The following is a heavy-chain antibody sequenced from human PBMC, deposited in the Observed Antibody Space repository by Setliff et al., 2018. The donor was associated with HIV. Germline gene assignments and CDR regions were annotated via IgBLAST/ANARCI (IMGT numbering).Heavy chain of an antibody. CDR2: IHKDGSEK. V-gene: IGHV3-7*01. J-gene: IGHJ4*02. D-gene: IGHD1-1*01. CDR1: GFTFTNYW. CDR3: AGSRGYFVQAD. Sequence: PGGSLRLSCAASGFTFTNYWMSWVRQSPGKGLEWVANIHKDGSEKYYVDSVKGRFTISRDNTKNFLHLEMNSLRAEDTAVYYCAGSRGYFVQADWGQGTLVTVSS.